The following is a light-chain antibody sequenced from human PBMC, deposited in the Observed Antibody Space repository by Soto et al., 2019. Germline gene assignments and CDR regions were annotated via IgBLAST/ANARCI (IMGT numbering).Light chain of an antibody. J-gene: IGKJ5*01. CDR3: QKYNSAPSIT. CDR1: QGISNY. Sequence: DIQMTQSPSSLSASVGDRVTITCRASQGISNYLAWYQQKPGKVPKLLIYAASTLQSGVPSRFSGSGSGTDFTLPISGLQPEDVATYYCQKYNSAPSITFAQGTRLEIK. V-gene: IGKV1-27*01. CDR2: AAS.